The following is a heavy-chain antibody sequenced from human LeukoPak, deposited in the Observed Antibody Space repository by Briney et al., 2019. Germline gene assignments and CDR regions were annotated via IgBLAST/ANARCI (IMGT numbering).Heavy chain of an antibody. V-gene: IGHV3-23*01. Sequence: GGSLRLSCTVSGITLSNYGMSWVRQAPGKGLEWVSAISGSGGSTYYADSVKGRFTISRDNSKNTLYLQMNSLRAEDTAVYYCAKDRQTTVTPFDHWGQGTLVTVSS. CDR2: ISGSGGST. CDR3: AKDRQTTVTPFDH. D-gene: IGHD4-11*01. CDR1: GITLSNYG. J-gene: IGHJ4*02.